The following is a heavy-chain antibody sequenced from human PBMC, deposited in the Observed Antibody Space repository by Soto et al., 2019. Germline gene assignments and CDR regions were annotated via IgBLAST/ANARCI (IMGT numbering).Heavy chain of an antibody. CDR3: ARDQGIMDY. D-gene: IGHD3-16*01. Sequence: EVQLVESGGGLVQPGGSLRLSCAASGFTFSSYEMNWVRQAPGKGLEWVSHISSGGGTIYYADSVKGRFTISRDNANNSLYLQRNSLRAEDTAVYYCARDQGIMDYWGQGTLVTVSS. CDR2: ISSGGGTI. CDR1: GFTFSSYE. J-gene: IGHJ4*02. V-gene: IGHV3-48*03.